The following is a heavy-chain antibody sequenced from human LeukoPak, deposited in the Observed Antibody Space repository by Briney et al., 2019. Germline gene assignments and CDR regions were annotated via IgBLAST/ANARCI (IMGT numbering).Heavy chain of an antibody. Sequence: GGSLRLSCAASGFTFSSYWMSWVRQAPGKGLEWVANIKQDGSEEYYVDSVKGRFTISRDNAKNSLYLQMNSLRAEDTAVYYCARGLADYYYYYMDVWGKGTTVTVSS. CDR3: ARGLADYYYYYMDV. D-gene: IGHD6-19*01. V-gene: IGHV3-7*01. CDR1: GFTFSSYW. CDR2: IKQDGSEE. J-gene: IGHJ6*03.